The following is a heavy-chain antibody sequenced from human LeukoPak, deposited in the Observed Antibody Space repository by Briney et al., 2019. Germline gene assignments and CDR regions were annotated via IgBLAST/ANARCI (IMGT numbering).Heavy chain of an antibody. J-gene: IGHJ2*01. Sequence: SETLSLTCTVSGASISGYYWNWFRQPAGKGLEWIGRIYATGVTNYIPSLKSRVTMSVDTSKSQFSLKLSSVTAADTAVYYCARDGAVYWYFDLWGRGTLVTVSS. CDR3: ARDGAVYWYFDL. V-gene: IGHV4-4*07. CDR1: GASISGYY. CDR2: IYATGVT. D-gene: IGHD6-19*01.